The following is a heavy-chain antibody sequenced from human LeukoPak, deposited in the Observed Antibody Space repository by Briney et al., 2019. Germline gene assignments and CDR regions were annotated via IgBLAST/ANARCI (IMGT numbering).Heavy chain of an antibody. J-gene: IGHJ4*02. CDR3: ARLPWGYSLMTFDY. CDR2: IGTTSTYI. D-gene: IGHD5-18*01. Sequence: GGSLRLSCAASGFTFTGYSMNWVRLAPGKGLEWVSFIGTTSTYIWYADSVKGRFTISRDNAKNSLYLQMNSLRAEDTAAYYCARLPWGYSLMTFDYWGQGTLVTVSS. V-gene: IGHV3-21*01. CDR1: GFTFTGYS.